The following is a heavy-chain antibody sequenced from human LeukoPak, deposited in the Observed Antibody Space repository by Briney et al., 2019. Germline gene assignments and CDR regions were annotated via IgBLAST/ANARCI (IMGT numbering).Heavy chain of an antibody. J-gene: IGHJ4*02. CDR3: TTRTTGTVEVDY. D-gene: IGHD1-1*01. V-gene: IGHV3-15*01. Sequence: GGSLRLSCAASGFTFSNAWMSWVRQAPGKGLEWVGRIKSKTDGGTTDYAAPVKGRFTISRDDSKNTLYLQMNSLKTEDTAVYYCTTRTTGTVEVDYWGQGTLVTVSS. CDR2: IKSKTDGGTT. CDR1: GFTFSNAW.